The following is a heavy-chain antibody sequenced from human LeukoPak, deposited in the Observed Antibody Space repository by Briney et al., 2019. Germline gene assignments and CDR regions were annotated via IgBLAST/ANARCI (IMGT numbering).Heavy chain of an antibody. J-gene: IGHJ6*02. CDR3: TRDEGWYGRRLDV. CDR1: GFSYSRYW. CDR2: IKPGGREK. D-gene: IGHD6-19*01. V-gene: IGHV3-7*04. Sequence: GGSLRLSCAASGFSYSRYWMSWVRQAPGKGLEWVANIKPGGREKDYVDSVKGRFTISRDNAKNSLDLQMNRLSAEDTAVYYCTRDEGWYGRRLDVWGQGTSVTVS.